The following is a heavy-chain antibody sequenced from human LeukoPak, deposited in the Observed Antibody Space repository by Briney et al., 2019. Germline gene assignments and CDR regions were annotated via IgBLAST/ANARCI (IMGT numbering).Heavy chain of an antibody. V-gene: IGHV4-59*01. CDR3: ARAIGSGRDVYFYYYMDV. D-gene: IGHD3-10*01. CDR2: FHSSGGT. J-gene: IGHJ6*03. Sequence: SETLSLTCTVSGGSISSNHWSWIRQPPGKGLEYIGYFHSSGGTNYNPSLKSRVTISADTSKNQFSLKLTSLIAADTAVYYCARAIGSGRDVYFYYYMDVWGKGTAVTVSS. CDR1: GGSISSNH.